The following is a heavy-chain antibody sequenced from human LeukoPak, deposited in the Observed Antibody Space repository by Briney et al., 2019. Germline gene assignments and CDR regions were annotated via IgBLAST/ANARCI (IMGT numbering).Heavy chain of an antibody. Sequence: PSETLSLTCTVSGGSISSSSYYWGWIRQPPGKGLEWIGSIYYSGSTYYNPSLKSRVTISVDTSKNQFSLKLSSVTAADTAVYYCARGYSSSSYYFDSWGRGTPVTVSS. J-gene: IGHJ4*02. V-gene: IGHV4-39*07. CDR1: GGSISSSSYY. CDR2: IYYSGST. D-gene: IGHD6-6*01. CDR3: ARGYSSSSYYFDS.